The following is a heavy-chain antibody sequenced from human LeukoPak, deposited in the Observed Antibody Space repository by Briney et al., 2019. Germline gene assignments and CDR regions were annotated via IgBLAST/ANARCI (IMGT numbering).Heavy chain of an antibody. D-gene: IGHD3-22*01. CDR2: IYYSGST. CDR1: GGSVSSGSYY. CDR3: ARVRNSSGYYFSY. V-gene: IGHV4-61*01. Sequence: SETLSLTCTVSGGSVSSGSYYWSWIRQPPGKGLEWIGYIYYSGSTNYNSSLKSRVTISLDTSKNQFSLQLSSVTAADSAVYYCARVRNSSGYYFSYWGQGTLVTVSS. J-gene: IGHJ4*02.